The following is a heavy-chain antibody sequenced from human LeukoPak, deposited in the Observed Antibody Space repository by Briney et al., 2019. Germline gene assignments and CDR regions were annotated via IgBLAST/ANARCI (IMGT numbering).Heavy chain of an antibody. J-gene: IGHJ5*02. CDR3: ARKFRKGWDWFDP. CDR2: IHAGGST. Sequence: PSETLSLTCTVSGGSISSYYWSWIRQPAGKGLEWIGRIHAGGSTNYNPSLKSRVTISADTSKNQFSLKLSSVTAADTAVYYCARKFRKGWDWFDPWGQGTLVTVSS. CDR1: GGSISSYY. V-gene: IGHV4-4*07. D-gene: IGHD1-26*01.